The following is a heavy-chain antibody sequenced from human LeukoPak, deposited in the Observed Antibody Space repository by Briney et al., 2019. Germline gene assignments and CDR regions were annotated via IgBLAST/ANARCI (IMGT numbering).Heavy chain of an antibody. CDR2: IYSSGST. V-gene: IGHV4-39*07. J-gene: IGHJ2*01. Sequence: PSETLSLTCTVSGGSISSSNYYWGWIRQSPGKGLEWIGSIYSSGSTYYNPSLKSRVIVSSDMSKNQFSLKLTSVTAADTAVYYCARVYYSSSYDYWYFDLWGRGTLVTVSS. D-gene: IGHD6-13*01. CDR3: ARVYYSSSYDYWYFDL. CDR1: GGSISSSNYY.